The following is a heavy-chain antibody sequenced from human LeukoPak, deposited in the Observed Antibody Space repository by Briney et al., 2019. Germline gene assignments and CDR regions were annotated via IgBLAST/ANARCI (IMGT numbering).Heavy chain of an antibody. J-gene: IGHJ3*01. Sequence: ASVKVSCKVAGYSLSDMSVHWIRRAPGRGLEWMGSSDSEDGDPVYAQKFEGRLTMTEDTSTDTAYMDLSSLRFEDTAVYYCASGNEVTLEGFALWGQGTMVTVSS. CDR3: ASGNEVTLEGFAL. V-gene: IGHV1-24*01. CDR2: SDSEDGDP. D-gene: IGHD2-8*01. CDR1: GYSLSDMS.